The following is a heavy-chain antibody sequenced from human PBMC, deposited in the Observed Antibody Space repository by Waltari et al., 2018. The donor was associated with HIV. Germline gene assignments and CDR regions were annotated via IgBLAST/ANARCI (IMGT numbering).Heavy chain of an antibody. Sequence: EVQMLESGGGLVQPGGSLRLSCAASGFTFNNYAMTWVRQAPGKGREWVSSITGSGGNIFRADSGKGRFIIARDNSKNRLYLQMSSLRGEDTAVYYCAKGSELVPAAMSLDSWGQGTLVTVSS. CDR2: ITGSGGNI. CDR3: AKGSELVPAAMSLDS. J-gene: IGHJ4*02. D-gene: IGHD2-2*01. V-gene: IGHV3-23*01. CDR1: GFTFNNYA.